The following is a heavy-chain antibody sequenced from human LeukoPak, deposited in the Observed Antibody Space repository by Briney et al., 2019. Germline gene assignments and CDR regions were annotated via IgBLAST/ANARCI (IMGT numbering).Heavy chain of an antibody. CDR1: GYSISSGYY. CDR2: IYPSGTT. D-gene: IGHD6-13*01. CDR3: ARAYSSSWYFNWFDP. J-gene: IGHJ5*02. V-gene: IGHV4-38-2*02. Sequence: SETLSLTCTVSGYSISSGYYWGWIRQPPGKGLEGIGNIYPSGTTYYNPSLKTRVTISVDTSKNQFSLKLSSVTAADTAVYFCARAYSSSWYFNWFDPWGQGTLATVSS.